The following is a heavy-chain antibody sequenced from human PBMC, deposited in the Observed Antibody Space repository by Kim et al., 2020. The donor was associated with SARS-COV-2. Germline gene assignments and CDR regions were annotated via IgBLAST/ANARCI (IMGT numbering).Heavy chain of an antibody. D-gene: IGHD3-22*01. CDR2: ISAYNGNT. J-gene: IGHJ4*02. Sequence: ASVKVSCKASGYTFTSYGISWVRQAPGQGLEWMGWISAYNGNTNYAQKLQGRVTMTTDTSTSTAYMELRSLRSDDTAVYYCARGGGPQYYYDSSGNLYYWGQGTLVTVSS. V-gene: IGHV1-18*01. CDR1: GYTFTSYG. CDR3: ARGGGPQYYYDSSGNLYY.